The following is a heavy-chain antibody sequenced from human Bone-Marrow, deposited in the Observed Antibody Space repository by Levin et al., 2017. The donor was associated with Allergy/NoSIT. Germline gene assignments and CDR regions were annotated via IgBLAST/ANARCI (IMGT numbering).Heavy chain of an antibody. J-gene: IGHJ4*02. CDR3: AKLRGSSWYFHY. CDR1: GFTFSSYA. D-gene: IGHD6-13*01. CDR2: ISGSGDNT. Sequence: HPGGSLRLSCAASGFTFSSYAMSWVRQAPGKGLEWVSAISGSGDNTYYAESVKGRFTISRDNSKNTLYLQMNSLRVEDTAGYFCAKLRGSSWYFHYWGQGTLVTVSS. V-gene: IGHV3-23*01.